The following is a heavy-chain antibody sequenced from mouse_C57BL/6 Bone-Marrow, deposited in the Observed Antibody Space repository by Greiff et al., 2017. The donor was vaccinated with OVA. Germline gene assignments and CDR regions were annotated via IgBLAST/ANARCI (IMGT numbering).Heavy chain of an antibody. D-gene: IGHD2-4*01. J-gene: IGHJ3*01. CDR3: ARADYDVDWFAY. CDR2: ILPGSGST. V-gene: IGHV1-9*01. Sequence: QVQLQQSGAELMKPGASVKLSCKATGYTFTGYWIEWVKQRPGHGLEWIGEILPGSGSTTYNEKFKGKATFTADTSSNTAYMQLSSLTTEDSAIYYCARADYDVDWFAYWGQGTLVTVSA. CDR1: GYTFTGYW.